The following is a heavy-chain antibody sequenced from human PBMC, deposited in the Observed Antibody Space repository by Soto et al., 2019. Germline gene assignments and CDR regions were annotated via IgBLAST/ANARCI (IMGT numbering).Heavy chain of an antibody. CDR3: AKFGGGAYDFWSGYPLAPFDY. CDR1: GFTFSSYA. CDR2: ISGSGGST. J-gene: IGHJ4*02. D-gene: IGHD3-3*01. Sequence: GGSLRLSCAASGFTFSSYAMSWVRQAPGKGLEWVSAISGSGGSTYYADSVKGRFTISRDNSKNTLYLQMNSLRAEDTAVYYCAKFGGGAYDFWSGYPLAPFDYWGQGTLVTVSS. V-gene: IGHV3-23*01.